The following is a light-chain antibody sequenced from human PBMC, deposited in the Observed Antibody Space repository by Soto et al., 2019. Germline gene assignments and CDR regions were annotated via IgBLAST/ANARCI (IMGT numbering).Light chain of an antibody. CDR1: QSLLHSNGYNC. CDR2: FGS. J-gene: IGKJ4*01. CDR3: MQALQTPLT. V-gene: IGKV2-28*01. Sequence: EIVMTQSPLSLPVTPGEPASISCRSSQSLLHSNGYNCLDWYVQKPGQSPQLLIYFGSNLASGVPDRFSGSGSGTDFTLKISRVEAEDVGLYYCMQALQTPLTFGGGTKVEIK.